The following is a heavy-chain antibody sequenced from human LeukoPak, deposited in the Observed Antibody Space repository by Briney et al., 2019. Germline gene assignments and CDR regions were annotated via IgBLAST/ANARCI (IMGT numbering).Heavy chain of an antibody. CDR2: VYYSGTT. CDR3: AGASGSYFGDNWFDP. CDR1: GDSISTYY. J-gene: IGHJ5*02. V-gene: IGHV4-59*08. Sequence: PSETLSLTCTVSGDSISTYYWTWIRQPPGEGLEWIGYVYYSGTTNYNPSLKSRVTISVDTSKNQFSLKLSSVTAADTAVYYCAGASGSYFGDNWFDPWGQGTLVTVSS. D-gene: IGHD1-26*01.